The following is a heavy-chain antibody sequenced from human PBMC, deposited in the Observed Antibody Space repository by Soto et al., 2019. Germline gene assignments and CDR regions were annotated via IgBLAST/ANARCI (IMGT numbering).Heavy chain of an antibody. Sequence: GGSLRLSCAASGFTVSSNYMSWVRQAPGKGLEWASVIYSGGSTYYADSVKGRFTISRDNSKNTLYLQMNSLRAEDTAVYYCARERGGVEMATRYFDYWGQGTLVTVSS. CDR1: GFTVSSNY. CDR2: IYSGGST. CDR3: ARERGGVEMATRYFDY. D-gene: IGHD3-10*01. V-gene: IGHV3-53*01. J-gene: IGHJ4*02.